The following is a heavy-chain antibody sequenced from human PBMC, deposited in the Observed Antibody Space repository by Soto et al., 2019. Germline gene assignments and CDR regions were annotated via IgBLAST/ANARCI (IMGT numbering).Heavy chain of an antibody. V-gene: IGHV3-11*05. Sequence: QVEVVESGGGLVKPGGSLRLCCTASGFTFNDYYMTWFRRAPGTGLEWVSYISSTGSYTDYAESVKGRFTISSDNAKNSLYLQMDSLRDEDTAIYYSARDPSLRSPPDYWGRGTLVTVSS. CDR3: ARDPSLRSPPDY. CDR1: GFTFNDYY. CDR2: ISSTGSYT. J-gene: IGHJ4*01.